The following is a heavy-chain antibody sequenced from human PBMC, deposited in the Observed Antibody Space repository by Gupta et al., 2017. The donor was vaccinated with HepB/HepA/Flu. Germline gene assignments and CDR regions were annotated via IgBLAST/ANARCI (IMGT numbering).Heavy chain of an antibody. J-gene: IGHJ4*02. CDR1: GGSISSGGYY. CDR3: ARRNRLGDYTFDY. V-gene: IGHV4-39*01. D-gene: IGHD4-17*01. CDR2: IHYGGTI. Sequence: QLQLQESGPGLVKPSETLSLTCTVSGGSISSGGYYWGWIRQPPEKGLEWIGSIHYGGTIYYNPSLKSRVTMSGDTSKNQFSLKLSSVTAADTAIYYCARRNRLGDYTFDYWGQGTLVTVSS.